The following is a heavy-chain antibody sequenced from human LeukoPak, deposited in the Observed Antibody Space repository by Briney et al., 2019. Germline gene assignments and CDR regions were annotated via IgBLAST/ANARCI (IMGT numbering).Heavy chain of an antibody. V-gene: IGHV4-34*01. CDR3: ARDGLNYYGSGSHRGNDY. CDR1: GGSFSGYY. CDR2: INHSGST. D-gene: IGHD3-10*01. J-gene: IGHJ4*02. Sequence: PSETLSLTCAVYGGSFSGYYWRWIRQPPGKGLEWIGEINHSGSTNYNPSLKSRVTISVDTSKNQFSLKLSSVTAADTAVYYCARDGLNYYGSGSHRGNDYWGQETLVTVSS.